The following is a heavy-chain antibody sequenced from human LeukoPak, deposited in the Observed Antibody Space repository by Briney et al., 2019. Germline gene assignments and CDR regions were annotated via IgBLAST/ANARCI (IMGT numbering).Heavy chain of an antibody. CDR3: ARAKYYYDSSGCRFDY. Sequence: SETLSLTCTVSGGSVSDYYWSWIRQSPGKGLEWIGYIYYTGSTSYNPSLRSRVTMSADTSKNQFSLKLSSVTAADTAVYYCARAKYYYDSSGCRFDYWGQGTLVTVSS. V-gene: IGHV4-59*02. CDR2: IYYTGST. D-gene: IGHD3-22*01. CDR1: GGSVSDYY. J-gene: IGHJ4*02.